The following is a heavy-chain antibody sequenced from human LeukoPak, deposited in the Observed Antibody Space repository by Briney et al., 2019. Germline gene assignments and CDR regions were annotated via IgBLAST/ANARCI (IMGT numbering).Heavy chain of an antibody. J-gene: IGHJ4*02. CDR2: ISYDGSNK. D-gene: IGHD4-17*01. V-gene: IGHV3-30-3*01. CDR3: ARELYGAFHFTFDY. Sequence: GGSLRLSCAASGFTFSSYAMHWVRQAPGKGLEWVAVISYDGSNKYYADSVKGRFTISRDNSKNTLYLQMNSLRAEDTAVYYCARELYGAFHFTFDYWGQGTLVTVSS. CDR1: GFTFSSYA.